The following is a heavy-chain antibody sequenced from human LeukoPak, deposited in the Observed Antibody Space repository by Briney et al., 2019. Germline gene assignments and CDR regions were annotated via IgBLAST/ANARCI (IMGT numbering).Heavy chain of an antibody. Sequence: SETLSLTCAVYGGSFSGYYWSWIRQPPGKGLEWIGEINHSGSTNYNPSLKSRVTISVDTSKNQFSLKLSSVTAADTAVYYCARGRIAAASHTYYFDCWGQGTLVTVSS. CDR2: INHSGST. V-gene: IGHV4-34*01. J-gene: IGHJ4*02. CDR1: GGSFSGYY. D-gene: IGHD6-13*01. CDR3: ARGRIAAASHTYYFDC.